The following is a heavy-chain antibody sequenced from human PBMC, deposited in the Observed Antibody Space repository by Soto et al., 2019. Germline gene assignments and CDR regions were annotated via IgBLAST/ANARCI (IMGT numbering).Heavy chain of an antibody. CDR2: IIPIFGTA. CDR3: ARDLSCSSTSCYGRSYYGMDV. D-gene: IGHD2-2*01. V-gene: IGHV1-69*13. CDR1: GGTFSSYA. J-gene: IGHJ6*02. Sequence: SVTVSCKASGGTFSSYAISWVRQAPGQGLEWMGGIIPIFGTANYAQKFQGRVTITADESTSTAYMELSSLRSEDTAVYYCARDLSCSSTSCYGRSYYGMDVWGQGTTVTVSS.